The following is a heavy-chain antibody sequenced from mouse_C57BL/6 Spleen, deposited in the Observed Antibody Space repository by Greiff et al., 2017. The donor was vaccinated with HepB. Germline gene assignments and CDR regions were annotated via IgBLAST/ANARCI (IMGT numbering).Heavy chain of an antibody. CDR3: ARGNYGNPGGFAY. D-gene: IGHD2-1*01. CDR1: GYTFTDYY. V-gene: IGHV1-19*01. CDR2: INPYNGGT. J-gene: IGHJ3*01. Sequence: EVQLQQSGPVLVKPGASVKMSCKASGYTFTDYYMNWVKQSHGKSLEWIGVINPYNGGTSYNQKFKGKATLTVDKSSSTAYMELNSLTSEDSAVYYCARGNYGNPGGFAYWGQGTLVTVSA.